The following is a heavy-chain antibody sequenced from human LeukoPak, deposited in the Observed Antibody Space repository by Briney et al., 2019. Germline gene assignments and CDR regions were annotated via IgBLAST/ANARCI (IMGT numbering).Heavy chain of an antibody. CDR1: GGSFSGYY. V-gene: IGHV4-34*01. Sequence: SETLSLTCAVYGGSFSGYYWSWIRQPPGKGLEWIGEINHSGSTNYNPSLKSRVTISVDTSKNQFSLKLSSVTAADTAVYYCARAGYYYDSSGYYYGVFDYWGQGTLVTVSS. CDR3: ARAGYYYDSSGYYYGVFDY. D-gene: IGHD3-22*01. CDR2: INHSGST. J-gene: IGHJ4*02.